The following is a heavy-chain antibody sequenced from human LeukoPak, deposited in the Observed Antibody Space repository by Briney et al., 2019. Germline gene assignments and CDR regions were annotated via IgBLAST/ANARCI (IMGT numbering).Heavy chain of an antibody. D-gene: IGHD6-19*01. CDR3: ARRGSSDWIYFDY. V-gene: IGHV4-39*01. CDR2: VNNTATT. CDR1: GGSISSSSYY. Sequence: SENLSFTCTVSGGSISSSSYYWGSIRQPPGKRRERIASVNNTATTYYNPSRKTRATITAETSTNQFSMKLSSVTAADTAVYCCARRGSSDWIYFDYWGQGTLVTVSS. J-gene: IGHJ4*02.